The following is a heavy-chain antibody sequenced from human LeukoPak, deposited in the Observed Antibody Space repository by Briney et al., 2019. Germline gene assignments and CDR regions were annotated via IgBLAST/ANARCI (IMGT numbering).Heavy chain of an antibody. CDR3: ARGDRYYDSSGYYRTSFDY. Sequence: SETLSLTCAVYGGSFSGYYWSWIRQPPGKGLEWIGEINHSGSTNYNPSLKSRVTISVDTSKNQFSLKLSSVTAADTAVYYCARGDRYYDSSGYYRTSFDYWGRGTLVTVSS. D-gene: IGHD3-22*01. CDR1: GGSFSGYY. CDR2: INHSGST. V-gene: IGHV4-34*01. J-gene: IGHJ4*02.